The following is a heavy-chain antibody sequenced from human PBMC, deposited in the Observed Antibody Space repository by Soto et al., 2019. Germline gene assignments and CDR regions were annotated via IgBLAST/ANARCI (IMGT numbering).Heavy chain of an antibody. CDR1: GFTFSSYW. Sequence: GGSLRLSCAASGFTFSSYWMSWVRQPPGKGLEWVANIKQDGSQTNYVDSVKGRFTISRDNAKNSLYLQMDSLRVDDTAVYYCARFSRSGECHWGQGTLVTVSS. J-gene: IGHJ4*02. CDR3: ARFSRSGECH. V-gene: IGHV3-7*01. D-gene: IGHD3-10*01. CDR2: IKQDGSQT.